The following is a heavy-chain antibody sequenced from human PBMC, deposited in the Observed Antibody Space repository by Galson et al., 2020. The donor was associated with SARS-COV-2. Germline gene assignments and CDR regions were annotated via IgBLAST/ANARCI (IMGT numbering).Heavy chain of an antibody. J-gene: IGHJ4*02. Sequence: GGSPRLSCAASGFTFSSYAMHWVRQAPEKGLERVSLISYDGTKKYYADSVKGRFTISRDISNNTVYLQMNSLKIEDTAVYYCARDRGATFDYWGQGALVSVSS. CDR3: ARDRGATFDY. CDR1: GFTFSSYA. CDR2: ISYDGTKK. D-gene: IGHD1-26*01. V-gene: IGHV3-30*01.